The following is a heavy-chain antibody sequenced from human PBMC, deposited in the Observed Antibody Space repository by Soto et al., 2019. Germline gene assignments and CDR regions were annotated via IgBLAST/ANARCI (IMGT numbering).Heavy chain of an antibody. D-gene: IGHD2-2*01. Sequence: EVQLVESGGGLVKPGGSLRLSCAVSGFTFSRYNMNWVRQAPGKGLEWVSSISNSGTYIYYADPVKGRFTISRDNAKNPLHLQMKSLRAEDTAVYYCARGALCSTTNCFGSGAFDIWGQGTMVTVSS. J-gene: IGHJ3*02. CDR2: ISNSGTYI. CDR3: ARGALCSTTNCFGSGAFDI. V-gene: IGHV3-21*01. CDR1: GFTFSRYN.